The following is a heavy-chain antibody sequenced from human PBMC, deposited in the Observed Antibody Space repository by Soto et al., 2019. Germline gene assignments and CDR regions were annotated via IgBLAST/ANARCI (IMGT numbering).Heavy chain of an antibody. D-gene: IGHD3-16*01. Sequence: GGSLRLSCVAPGVTFKYYGMHWVRQAPGKGLEWVAVISYDGKQTYYADSVKGRFTISKDKSKRTLFLQMNSLRVDDTAVYYCARDGWGSNWYFDLWGRGTLVTVSS. V-gene: IGHV3-30*03. J-gene: IGHJ2*01. CDR3: ARDGWGSNWYFDL. CDR2: ISYDGKQT. CDR1: GVTFKYYG.